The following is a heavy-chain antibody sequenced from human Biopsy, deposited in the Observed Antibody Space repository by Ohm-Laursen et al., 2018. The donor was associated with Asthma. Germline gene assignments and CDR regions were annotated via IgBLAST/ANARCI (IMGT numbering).Heavy chain of an antibody. D-gene: IGHD3-3*01. CDR3: AKERYYDFWSGYPI. Sequence: SLRLSCTASGFTFSSYGMHWVRQAPGKGLEWVAVMSFDGRQTYYADSVKGRFTISRDNSKNTLYLQMNSLRAEDTAVYYCAKERYYDFWSGYPIWGQGTMVTVSS. CDR2: MSFDGRQT. CDR1: GFTFSSYG. J-gene: IGHJ3*02. V-gene: IGHV3-30*18.